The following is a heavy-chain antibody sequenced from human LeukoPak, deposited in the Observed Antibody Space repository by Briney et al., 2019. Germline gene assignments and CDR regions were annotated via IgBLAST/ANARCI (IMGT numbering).Heavy chain of an antibody. CDR2: INPKSGGT. J-gene: IGHJ6*02. CDR1: GYTFTSYG. Sequence: ASVKVSCKASGYTFTSYGINWVRQAPGQGLEWMGWINPKSGGTNYVQKFQGRVTMTRDTSISTAYMELSSLRSEDTAVYYCARRGGTTVVTASYHYYGMDVWGQGTTVTVSS. D-gene: IGHD4-23*01. CDR3: ARRGGTTVVTASYHYYGMDV. V-gene: IGHV1-2*02.